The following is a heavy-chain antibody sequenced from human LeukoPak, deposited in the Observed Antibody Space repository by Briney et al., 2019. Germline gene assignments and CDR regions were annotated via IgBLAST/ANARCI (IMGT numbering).Heavy chain of an antibody. CDR2: IYPSGGST. Sequence: ASVKVSCKASGYTFTSYYMHWVRQAPGQGLEWMGIIYPSGGSTSYAQKFQGRVTMTRDTSTSTVYMELSSLRSEDTAVYYCARVKPNYYDSSAYGTFDIWGQGTMVTVSS. CDR3: ARVKPNYYDSSAYGTFDI. CDR1: GYTFTSYY. V-gene: IGHV1-46*01. D-gene: IGHD3-22*01. J-gene: IGHJ3*02.